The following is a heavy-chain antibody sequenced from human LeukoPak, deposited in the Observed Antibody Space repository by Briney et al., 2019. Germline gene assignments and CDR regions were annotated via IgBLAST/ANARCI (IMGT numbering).Heavy chain of an antibody. CDR2: ISYDGSNK. V-gene: IGHV3-30-3*01. CDR1: GFTFSSYA. D-gene: IGHD1-26*01. CDR3: ARDRVYRELGYYYGMDV. Sequence: GRSLGLSCAASGFTFSSYAMHWVRQAPGKGLEWVAVISYDGSNKYYADSVKGRFTISRDNSKNTLYLQMNSLRAEDTAVYYCARDRVYRELGYYYGMDVWGQGTTVTVSS. J-gene: IGHJ6*02.